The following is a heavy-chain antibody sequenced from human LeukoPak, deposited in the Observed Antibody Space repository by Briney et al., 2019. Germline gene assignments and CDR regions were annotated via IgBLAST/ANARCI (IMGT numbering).Heavy chain of an antibody. CDR2: IAPNSGDT. D-gene: IGHD6-13*01. Sequence: SVKVSCKASGYTFTGYHIHWVRQAPGQGLEWIGRIAPNSGDTYYPQDFQGRVTMTRDTSINTAYMELSRLRSDDTAVYYCARGLRAGAFDIWGQGTMVTVSS. CDR1: GYTFTGYH. J-gene: IGHJ3*02. CDR3: ARGLRAGAFDI. V-gene: IGHV1-2*02.